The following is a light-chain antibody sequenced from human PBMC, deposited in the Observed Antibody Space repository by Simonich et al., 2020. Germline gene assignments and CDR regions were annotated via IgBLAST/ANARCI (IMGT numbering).Light chain of an antibody. J-gene: IGKJ4*01. CDR3: QQYNNWPLT. V-gene: IGKV3-15*01. CDR1: QSVSSN. CDR2: GAS. Sequence: ELVMTQSPATLSVSPGERATLSCRASQSVSSNLAWYQQKPGQAPRLLISGASTRATGIPARLSGSGSGTEFTLTISSLQSEDFAVYYCQQYNNWPLTFGGGTKVEIK.